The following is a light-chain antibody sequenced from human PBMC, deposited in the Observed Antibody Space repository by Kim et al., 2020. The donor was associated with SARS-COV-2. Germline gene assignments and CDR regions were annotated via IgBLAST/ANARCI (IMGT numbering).Light chain of an antibody. CDR1: QYISSW. V-gene: IGKV1-5*03. CDR2: KAS. CDR3: QQYKTEPWT. J-gene: IGKJ1*01. Sequence: ASVGDRVTITCRASQYISSWFACYEQKPGKAPKLLIYKASILESGDPSRFSGSGSGTEFSLTISSLQPEDFATYYCQQYKTEPWTFGQGTKVDIK.